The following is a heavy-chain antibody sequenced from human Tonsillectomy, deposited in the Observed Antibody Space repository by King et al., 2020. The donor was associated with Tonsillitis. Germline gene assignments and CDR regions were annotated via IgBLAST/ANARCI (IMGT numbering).Heavy chain of an antibody. Sequence: QLVQSGADVKKPGSLVRVSCKVSGGSFRSNAISWVRQAPGQGPEWMGGIIPIFGTEKYAQKFQGRVTITADQSTSTAYMELSSLRSEDSGVYYCARGPHSGIVGVGGIHYFNYMDVWGKGTTVTVSS. V-gene: IGHV1-69*19. CDR3: ARGPHSGIVGVGGIHYFNYMDV. D-gene: IGHD1-26*01. J-gene: IGHJ6*03. CDR1: GGSFRSNA. CDR2: IIPIFGTE.